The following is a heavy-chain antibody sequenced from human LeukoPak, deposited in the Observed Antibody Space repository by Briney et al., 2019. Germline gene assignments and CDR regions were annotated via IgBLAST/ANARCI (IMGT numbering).Heavy chain of an antibody. J-gene: IGHJ4*02. Sequence: SETLSLTCAVYGGSFSGYYWSWLRQPPGKGLEWIGEINHSGSTNYNPSLKSRVTISVDTSKNQFSLKLSSVTAADTAVYYCARGGPLLRYFDWLSPAIDYWGQGTLVTVSS. CDR1: GGSFSGYY. D-gene: IGHD3-9*01. CDR2: INHSGST. V-gene: IGHV4-34*01. CDR3: ARGGPLLRYFDWLSPAIDY.